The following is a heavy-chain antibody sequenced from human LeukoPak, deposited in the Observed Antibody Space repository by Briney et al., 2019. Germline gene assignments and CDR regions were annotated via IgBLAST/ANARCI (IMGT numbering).Heavy chain of an antibody. CDR1: GFTFSSYW. V-gene: IGHV3-74*01. D-gene: IGHD4-17*01. CDR2: INSDGSST. CDR3: ARAAEAGDYVFH. J-gene: IGHJ4*02. Sequence: GGSLRLSCAVSGFTFSSYWMHWVRQAPGKGLVWVSRINSDGSSTSYADSVKGRFTISRDNAKNTLYLQMNSLRAEDTAVYYCARAAEAGDYVFHWGQGTLVTVSS.